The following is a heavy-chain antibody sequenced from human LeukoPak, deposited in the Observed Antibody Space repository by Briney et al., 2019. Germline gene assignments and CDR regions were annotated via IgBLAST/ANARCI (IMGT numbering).Heavy chain of an antibody. J-gene: IGHJ4*02. D-gene: IGHD6-13*01. V-gene: IGHV3-53*01. CDR2: IYSGGST. Sequence: GGSLRLSCAASGFTVSSNYMSWVCQAPGKGLEWVSVIYSGGSTYYADSVKGRFTISRDNSKNTLYLQMNSLRAEDTAVYYCARDTGGQQLVPGYWGQGTLVTVSS. CDR1: GFTVSSNY. CDR3: ARDTGGQQLVPGY.